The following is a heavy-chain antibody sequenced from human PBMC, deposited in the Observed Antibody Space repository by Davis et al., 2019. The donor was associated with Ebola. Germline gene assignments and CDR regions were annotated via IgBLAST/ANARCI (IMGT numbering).Heavy chain of an antibody. J-gene: IGHJ4*02. CDR1: GFTFSNYA. CDR3: AKAGYYFDSSGYFDY. V-gene: IGHV3-23*01. D-gene: IGHD3-22*01. Sequence: GESLKISCAASGFTFSNYAMSWVRQAPGKGLEWVSGISGSGATTYYADSVKGRFTISRDNSKDTLYLQMNSLRADDTAVYYCAKAGYYFDSSGYFDYWGQGTLVTVSS. CDR2: ISGSGATT.